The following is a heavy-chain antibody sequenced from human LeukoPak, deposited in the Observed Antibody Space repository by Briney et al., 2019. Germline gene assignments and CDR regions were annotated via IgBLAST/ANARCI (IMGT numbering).Heavy chain of an antibody. CDR3: ARETYYYDSSGYSWDY. CDR1: GYSISSDYY. J-gene: IGHJ4*02. Sequence: PSETLSLTCTVSGYSISSDYYWGWIRQPPGKGLELIGTIYHSGSTYYNPSLNSRVTLSVDTSKNHFSLKLSSVTAADTAVYYCARETYYYDSSGYSWDYWGQGTLVTVSS. D-gene: IGHD3-22*01. CDR2: IYHSGST. V-gene: IGHV4-38-2*02.